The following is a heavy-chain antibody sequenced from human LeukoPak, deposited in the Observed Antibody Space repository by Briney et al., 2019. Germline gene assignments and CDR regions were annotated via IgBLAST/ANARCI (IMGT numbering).Heavy chain of an antibody. CDR3: ARVARVGYWSSTSCYGFDP. V-gene: IGHV7-4-1*02. Sequence: GASVKVSCKASGYTFTSYAMNWVRQAPGQGLEWMGWINTNTGNPTYAQGFTGRFVFSLDTSVSTAYLQISSLKAEDTAVYYCARVARVGYWSSTSCYGFDPWGQGTLVTVSS. CDR2: INTNTGNP. CDR1: GYTFTSYA. D-gene: IGHD2-2*01. J-gene: IGHJ5*02.